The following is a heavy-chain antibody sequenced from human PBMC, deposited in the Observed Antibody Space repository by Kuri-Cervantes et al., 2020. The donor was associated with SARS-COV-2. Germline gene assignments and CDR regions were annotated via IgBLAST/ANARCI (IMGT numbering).Heavy chain of an antibody. Sequence: GGSLRLSCAASGFTFSDYYMSWIRQAPGKGLEWVSDISSSRSYTNYADYVKGRFTISRDNAKNYLYLQMDSLRAEDTAVYYCAREGLDSYYYYMDVWGKGTTVTVSS. D-gene: IGHD6-19*01. J-gene: IGHJ6*03. CDR1: GFTFSDYY. V-gene: IGHV3-11*06. CDR3: AREGLDSYYYYMDV. CDR2: ISSSRSYT.